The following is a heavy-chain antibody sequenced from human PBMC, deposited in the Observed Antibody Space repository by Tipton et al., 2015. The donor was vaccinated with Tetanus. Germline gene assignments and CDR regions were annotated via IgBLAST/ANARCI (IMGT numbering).Heavy chain of an antibody. D-gene: IGHD4-17*01. CDR2: IYYSGSS. V-gene: IGHV4-31*03. J-gene: IGHJ6*02. CDR3: ARDRGLTTGGGIGMDV. CDR1: DDSIRGGGYY. Sequence: TLSLTCTVSDDSIRGGGYYWSWIRQHPGKGLEWIGYIYYSGSSYYNPSLKSRITLSVATSKKQFSLRLTSVSAADTAVYYCARDRGLTTGGGIGMDVWGQGTTVTVSS.